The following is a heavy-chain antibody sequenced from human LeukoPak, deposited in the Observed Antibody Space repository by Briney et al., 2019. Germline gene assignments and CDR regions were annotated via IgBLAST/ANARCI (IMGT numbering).Heavy chain of an antibody. CDR3: ARGGSGNYRYYFDH. CDR1: GYTFTSYG. V-gene: IGHV1-18*01. CDR2: ISAYNGNT. Sequence: GASVKVSCKASGYTFTSYGISWVRQAPGQGLEWMGWISAYNGNTNYAQKLQGRVTMTSDTPTSTVYMELGSLTSEDTAVYYCARGGSGNYRYYFDHWGQGTQVTVSS. D-gene: IGHD3-10*01. J-gene: IGHJ4*02.